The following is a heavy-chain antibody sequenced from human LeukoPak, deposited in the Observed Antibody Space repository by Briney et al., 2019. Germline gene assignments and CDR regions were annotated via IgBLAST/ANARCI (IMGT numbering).Heavy chain of an antibody. J-gene: IGHJ4*02. CDR1: GGSISSYY. CDR2: IYYSGST. Sequence: SETLSLTCTVSGGSISSYYWSWIRQPPGKGLEWIGYIYYSGSTNYNPSLKSRVTISVDTSKNQFSLKLSSVTAADTAVYYCARHRGYPYFFDYWGQGTLVTVSS. V-gene: IGHV4-59*01. D-gene: IGHD3-10*01. CDR3: ARHRGYPYFFDY.